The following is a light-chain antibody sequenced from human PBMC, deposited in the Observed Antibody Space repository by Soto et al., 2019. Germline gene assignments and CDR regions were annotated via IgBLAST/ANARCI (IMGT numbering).Light chain of an antibody. CDR2: KAS. V-gene: IGKV1-5*03. Sequence: DIQMTQSPSTLSASVGDRVTITCLASQSISNWLAWYQQKPGKAPKLLIYKASSLESGVPSRFSGSGSGTEFTLTISSLQPDDFATYYCQQSWTFGQGTKVEIK. CDR3: QQSWT. J-gene: IGKJ1*01. CDR1: QSISNW.